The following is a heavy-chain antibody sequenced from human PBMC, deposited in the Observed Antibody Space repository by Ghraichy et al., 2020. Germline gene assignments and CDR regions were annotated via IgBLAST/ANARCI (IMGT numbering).Heavy chain of an antibody. CDR3: ARAVVVAATVHYYYGMDV. Sequence: ASVKVSCKASGYTFTSYDINWVRQATGQGLEWMGWMNPNSGNTGYAQKFQGRVTMTRNTSIRTAYMELSSLRSEVTAVYYCARAVVVAATVHYYYGMDVWGQGTTVTVSS. J-gene: IGHJ6*02. CDR2: MNPNSGNT. D-gene: IGHD2-15*01. CDR1: GYTFTSYD. V-gene: IGHV1-8*01.